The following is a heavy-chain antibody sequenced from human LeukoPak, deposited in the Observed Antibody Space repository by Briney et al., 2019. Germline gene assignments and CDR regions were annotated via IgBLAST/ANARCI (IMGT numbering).Heavy chain of an antibody. V-gene: IGHV3-23*01. D-gene: IGHD1-26*01. CDR1: GFTVSSNF. CDR2: ISGSGGST. J-gene: IGHJ4*02. Sequence: SGGSLRLSCAASGFTVSSNFMSWVRQAPGKGLEWVSAISGSGGSTYYADSVKGRFTISRDNSKNTLYLQMNSLRAEDTAVYYCAKQYTGHLDYWGQGTLVTVSS. CDR3: AKQYTGHLDY.